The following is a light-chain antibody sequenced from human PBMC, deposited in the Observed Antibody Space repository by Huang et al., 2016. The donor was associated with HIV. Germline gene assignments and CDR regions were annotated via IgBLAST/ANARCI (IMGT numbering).Light chain of an antibody. J-gene: IGKJ4*01. CDR2: AAS. CDR3: QQYSSHPLT. CDR1: QSISHY. Sequence: DIQMTQSPSSLSASVGDRVTITCRASQSISHYLAWFQQKPGKAPKSLIYAASILQSVVPSKFSGSGSGTDFTLTISSLQPEDFATYYCQQYSSHPLTFGGGTKVDLK. V-gene: IGKV1-16*02.